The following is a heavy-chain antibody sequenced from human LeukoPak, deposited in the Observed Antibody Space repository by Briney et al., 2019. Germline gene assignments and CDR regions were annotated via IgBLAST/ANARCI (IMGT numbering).Heavy chain of an antibody. V-gene: IGHV3-21*01. D-gene: IGHD3-3*01. CDR3: ARVPLRFLEWLFYYYGMDV. CDR1: GFTFSSYS. J-gene: IGHJ6*02. CDR2: ISSSSSYI. Sequence: GGSLRLSCAASGFTFSSYSMNWVRQAPGKGLEWVSSISSSSSYIYYADSVKGRFTISRDNAKNSLYLQMNSLRAEDTAVYYCARVPLRFLEWLFYYYGMDVWGQGTTVTVSS.